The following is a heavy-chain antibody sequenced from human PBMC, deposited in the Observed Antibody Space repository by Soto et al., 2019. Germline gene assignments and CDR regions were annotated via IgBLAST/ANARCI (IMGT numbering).Heavy chain of an antibody. Sequence: QVQLVESGGGVVQPGRSLRLSCAASGFTFSSYGMHWVRQAPGKGLEWVAVIWYDGSNKYYADSVKGRFTISRDNSKNTLYLQKNSLRAEDTAVYYCAREGAPVDTAMVTSWYFDLWGRGTLVTVSS. CDR3: AREGAPVDTAMVTSWYFDL. CDR2: IWYDGSNK. CDR1: GFTFSSYG. J-gene: IGHJ2*01. V-gene: IGHV3-33*01. D-gene: IGHD5-18*01.